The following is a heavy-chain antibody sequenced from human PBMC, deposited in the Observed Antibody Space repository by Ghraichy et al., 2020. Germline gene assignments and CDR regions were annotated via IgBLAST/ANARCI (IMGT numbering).Heavy chain of an antibody. V-gene: IGHV4-4*07. CDR1: GGSNSSYY. Sequence: SETLSLTCTVSGGSNSSYYWSWIRQPAGKGLEWIGRIYTSGSTNYNPSLKSRVTMSVDTSKNQFSLKLSSVTAADTAVYYCASSGSSGDYYYYYYGMDVWGQGTTVTVSS. CDR2: IYTSGST. CDR3: ASSGSSGDYYYYYYGMDV. D-gene: IGHD2-21*02. J-gene: IGHJ6*02.